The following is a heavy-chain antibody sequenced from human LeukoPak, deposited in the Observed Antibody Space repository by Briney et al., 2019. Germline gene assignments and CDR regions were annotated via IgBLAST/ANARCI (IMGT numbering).Heavy chain of an antibody. J-gene: IGHJ4*02. D-gene: IGHD3-9*01. Sequence: GGSLRLSCAASGFTFSSYAMRWVRQATGKGLEWVSAISGSGGSTYYADSVKGRFTISRDNSKNTLYLQMNSLRAEDTAVYYCAKDLGDYDILTGYFPFDYWGQGTLVTVSS. CDR1: GFTFSSYA. CDR2: ISGSGGST. V-gene: IGHV3-23*01. CDR3: AKDLGDYDILTGYFPFDY.